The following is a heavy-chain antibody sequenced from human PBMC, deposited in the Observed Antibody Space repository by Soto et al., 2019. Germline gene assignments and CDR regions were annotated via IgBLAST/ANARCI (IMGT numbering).Heavy chain of an antibody. CDR2: ISNDGSNE. D-gene: IGHD4-4*01. CDR1: GVPIRGFC. J-gene: IGHJ6*02. Sequence: GGFLRVSWAGAGVPIRGFCVNWIRQAPGKGLEWVARISNDGSNEYYADSVKGRFTISRDNSKNTLYLQMNSLRAEDTAVYYCARSRDGYSFYFYYGMDGWGQGTTVTVS. V-gene: IGHV3-30*03. CDR3: ARSRDGYSFYFYYGMDG.